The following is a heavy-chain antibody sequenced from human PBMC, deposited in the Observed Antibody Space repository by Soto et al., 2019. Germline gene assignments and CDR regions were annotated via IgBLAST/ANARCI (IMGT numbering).Heavy chain of an antibody. CDR1: GYSFTSYW. D-gene: IGHD2-2*01. CDR2: IDPSDSYT. CDR3: ARLNEYCSSTICYGANYYYGMDV. V-gene: IGHV5-10-1*01. Sequence: GESLKISCKGSGYSFTSYWISWVRQMPGKGLEWMGRIDPSDSYTNYSPSFQGHVTIPADKSISTAYLQWSSLKASDTAMYYCARLNEYCSSTICYGANYYYGMDVWGQGTTVTVSS. J-gene: IGHJ6*02.